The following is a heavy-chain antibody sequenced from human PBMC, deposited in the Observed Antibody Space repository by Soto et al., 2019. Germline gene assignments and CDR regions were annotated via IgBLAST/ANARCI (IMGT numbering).Heavy chain of an antibody. D-gene: IGHD4-17*01. V-gene: IGHV3-23*01. CDR1: GFTFSSYA. CDR2: ISGSGGST. Sequence: EVQLLESGGGLVQPGGSLRLSCAASGFTFSSYAMSWVRQAPGKGLEWVSAISGSGGSTYYADSVKGRFTISRNNSKNALYLQMNSLRAEDTAVYYCAKQVYGDYGGFDPWGQGTLVTVSS. J-gene: IGHJ5*02. CDR3: AKQVYGDYGGFDP.